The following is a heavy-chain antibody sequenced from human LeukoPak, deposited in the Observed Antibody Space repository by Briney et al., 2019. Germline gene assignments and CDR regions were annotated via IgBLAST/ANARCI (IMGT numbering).Heavy chain of an antibody. J-gene: IGHJ4*02. CDR3: AREDY. V-gene: IGHV4-59*11. Sequence: SETLSLTCTVSGGSISSHYWSWIRQPPGKGLEWIGYIYYSGSTNYNPSLKSRVTISVDTSKNQSSLKLSSVAAADTAVYYCAREDYWGQGTLVTVSS. CDR1: GGSISSHY. CDR2: IYYSGST.